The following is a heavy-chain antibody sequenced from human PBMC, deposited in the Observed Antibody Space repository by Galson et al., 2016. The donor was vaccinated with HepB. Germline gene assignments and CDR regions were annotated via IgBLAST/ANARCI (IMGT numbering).Heavy chain of an antibody. J-gene: IGHJ1*01. CDR3: AREGEYCGGDCYSGYFQH. CDR1: GIAFSPYA. Sequence: SLRLSCAASGIAFSPYAMHWVRQAPGKGLEWVALISDDGTKKYYADSVTGRFTISRDNSQSTLYLQMNSLRAEDTAVYYCAREGEYCGGDCYSGYFQHWGQGTLVTVSA. V-gene: IGHV3-30*01. D-gene: IGHD2-21*02. CDR2: ISDDGTKK.